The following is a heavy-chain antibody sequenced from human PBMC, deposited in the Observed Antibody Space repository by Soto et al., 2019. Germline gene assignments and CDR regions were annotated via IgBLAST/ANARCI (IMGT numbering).Heavy chain of an antibody. Sequence: SETLSRTCTVSGGSISSGSYYWFWIRQPPGEGLEWIGIIYHSGSTYYNPSLKSRVTISVDTSKNQFSLKLISVTAADTAVYYCAAYCGGDCYHLDYWGQGTLVSVSS. CDR1: GGSISSGSYY. V-gene: IGHV4-39*01. CDR2: IYHSGST. D-gene: IGHD2-21*02. CDR3: AAYCGGDCYHLDY. J-gene: IGHJ4*02.